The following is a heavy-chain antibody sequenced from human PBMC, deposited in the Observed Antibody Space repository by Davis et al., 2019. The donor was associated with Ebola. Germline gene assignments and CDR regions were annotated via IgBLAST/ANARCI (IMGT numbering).Heavy chain of an antibody. CDR3: ARHSGAASGYDYLGYYGMDV. Sequence: GESLKISCKGSGYSFTSYWIGWVRQLPGKDLEWMGIIYPGDSDTRYSPSFQGQVTISADKSISTAYLQWSSLKASDTAMYYCARHSGAASGYDYLGYYGMDVWGQGTTVTVSS. J-gene: IGHJ6*02. CDR1: GYSFTSYW. CDR2: IYPGDSDT. V-gene: IGHV5-51*01. D-gene: IGHD5-12*01.